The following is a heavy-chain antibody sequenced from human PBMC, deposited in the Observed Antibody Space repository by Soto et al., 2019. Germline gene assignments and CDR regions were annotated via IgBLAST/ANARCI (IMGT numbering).Heavy chain of an antibody. J-gene: IGHJ6*02. Sequence: PGGSLRLSCAASGFTFNSNRMSWVRLAPGKGMERVANIKQDGSEKYYVDSVKGRFTISRDNAKNSLYLQMNSLRAEDTAVYYCARDRVLRLLEWLPYYGMYVWGQGTTVTVP. V-gene: IGHV3-7*01. D-gene: IGHD3-3*01. CDR1: GFTFNSNR. CDR2: IKQDGSEK. CDR3: ARDRVLRLLEWLPYYGMYV.